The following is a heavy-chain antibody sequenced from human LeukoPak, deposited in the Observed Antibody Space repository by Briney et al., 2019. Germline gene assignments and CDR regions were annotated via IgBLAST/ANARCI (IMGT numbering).Heavy chain of an antibody. V-gene: IGHV3-21*01. CDR2: ITSTGSYI. Sequence: GGSLRLSCAASGYTFSSYSMNWVRQTPGKGLEWLSSITSTGSYIYYADSVKGRFTISRDNAKNSLYLQMNSLRVEDTAVYYCAREDHANYNYWGQGTLVTVSS. J-gene: IGHJ4*02. CDR3: AREDHANYNY. CDR1: GYTFSSYS. D-gene: IGHD4/OR15-4a*01.